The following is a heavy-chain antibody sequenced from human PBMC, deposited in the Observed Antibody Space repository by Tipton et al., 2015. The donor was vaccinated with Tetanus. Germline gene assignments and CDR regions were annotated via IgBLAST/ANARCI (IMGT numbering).Heavy chain of an antibody. J-gene: IGHJ4*02. V-gene: IGHV3-21*01. Sequence: GSLRLSCSVSGFLFSSYTMNWVRQAPGRGLEWVSSISSTTSYIYYSDSVKGRFTISRDNAKNPLYLQMNSLTADDTAVYFCASGSPLDYWGQGTLVTVSS. CDR1: GFLFSSYT. CDR3: ASGSPLDY. D-gene: IGHD6-25*01. CDR2: ISSTTSYI.